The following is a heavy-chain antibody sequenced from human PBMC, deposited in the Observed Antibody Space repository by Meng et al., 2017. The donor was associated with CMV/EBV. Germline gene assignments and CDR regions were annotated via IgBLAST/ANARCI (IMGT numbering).Heavy chain of an antibody. CDR1: GFAVSSNY. CDR3: ARGGVYYDFWSGYYYYFDY. V-gene: IGHV3-66*02. Sequence: GESLKISCAASGFAVSSNYMSWVRQAPGRGLEWVSVIYSGGSTYYADPVKGRFTISRDNSKNTLYLQMNSLRAEDTAVYYCARGGVYYDFWSGYYYYFDYWGQGTLVTVSS. J-gene: IGHJ4*02. D-gene: IGHD3-3*01. CDR2: IYSGGST.